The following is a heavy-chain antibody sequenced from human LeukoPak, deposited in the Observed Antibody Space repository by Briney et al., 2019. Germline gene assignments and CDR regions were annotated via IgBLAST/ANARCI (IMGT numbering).Heavy chain of an antibody. CDR3: ARRRTTVTRYFDL. V-gene: IGHV4-39*07. Sequence: SETLSLTCTVSGGSISSSSYYWGWIRQPPGKGLEWIGSIYYSGSTYYNPSLKSRVTISVDTSKNQFSLKLSSVTAADTAVYYCARRRTTVTRYFDLWGRGTLVTVSS. CDR1: GGSISSSSYY. CDR2: IYYSGST. J-gene: IGHJ2*01. D-gene: IGHD4-11*01.